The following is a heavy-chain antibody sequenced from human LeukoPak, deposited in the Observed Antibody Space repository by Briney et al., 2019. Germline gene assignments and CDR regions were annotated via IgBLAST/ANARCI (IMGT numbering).Heavy chain of an antibody. V-gene: IGHV4-4*02. CDR1: GGSISSNNW. D-gene: IGHD4-17*01. CDR3: AREGGYGDNWFDP. Sequence: SETLSLTCAVSGGSISSNNWWGWVRQPPGKGLEWIGEIYHSGSTNYNPSLKSRVTISVDKSKNQFSLKLSSVTAADTAVYYCAREGGYGDNWFDPWGQGTLVTVSS. J-gene: IGHJ5*02. CDR2: IYHSGST.